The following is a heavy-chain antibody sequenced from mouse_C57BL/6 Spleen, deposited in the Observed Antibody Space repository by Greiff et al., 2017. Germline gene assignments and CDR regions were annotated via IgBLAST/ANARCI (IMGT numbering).Heavy chain of an antibody. V-gene: IGHV1-69*01. Sequence: QVQLQQPGAELVMPGASVKLSCKASGYTFTSYWMHWVKQRPGQGLEWIGELAPSDRYTNYNQTFKGKSTLTVDKSSRTAYMQLSSLTAEYSAVYYCARDSSGYCADWGQGTLVTVSA. CDR1: GYTFTSYW. CDR2: LAPSDRYT. D-gene: IGHD3-2*02. J-gene: IGHJ3*01. CDR3: ARDSSGYCAD.